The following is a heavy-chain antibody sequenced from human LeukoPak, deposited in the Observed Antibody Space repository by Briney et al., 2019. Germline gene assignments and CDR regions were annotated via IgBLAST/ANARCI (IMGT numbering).Heavy chain of an antibody. Sequence: GGSLRLSCAASGFTFSSYEMNWVRQAPGKGLEWVSYISSSGSTIYYADSVKGRFTISRDNAKNSLYLQMNSLRAEDTAVYYCARDEVYDILIRWGQGTLVTVSS. J-gene: IGHJ4*02. CDR2: ISSSGSTI. CDR1: GFTFSSYE. CDR3: ARDEVYDILIR. D-gene: IGHD3-9*01. V-gene: IGHV3-48*03.